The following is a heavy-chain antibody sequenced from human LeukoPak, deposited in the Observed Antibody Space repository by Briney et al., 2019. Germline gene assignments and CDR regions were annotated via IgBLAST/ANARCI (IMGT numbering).Heavy chain of an antibody. Sequence: TAAETLSLTCTVSGGSISSYYWSWIRQPPGKGLEWVGYVYYSGSTTYNPSLKSRVTISVDTSKNQFSLKLSSVTPADTAVYYCARERGGGAPFDYWGQGTLVTVSS. J-gene: IGHJ4*02. CDR1: GGSISSYY. V-gene: IGHV4-59*01. CDR3: ARERGGGAPFDY. CDR2: VYYSGST. D-gene: IGHD2-15*01.